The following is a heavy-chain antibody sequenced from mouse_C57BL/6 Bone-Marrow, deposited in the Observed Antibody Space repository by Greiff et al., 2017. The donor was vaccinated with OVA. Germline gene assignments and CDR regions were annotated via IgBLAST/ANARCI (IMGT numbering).Heavy chain of an antibody. J-gene: IGHJ2*01. CDR2: GPGLVLLG. CDR3: SEDSAVYYCAPQSLITTVVGDY. D-gene: IGHD1-1*01. Sequence: QVQLQLSGPELARPWASVQISCQAFYTFSRRVHFAIRDTNYWMQWVKQRPGPGLVLLGAIYPGNGDACYNQKSKGKATWTADKSSSTAYMQLSSLTSEDSAVYYCAPQSLITTVVGDYWGQGTTLTVSS. CDR1: YTFSRRVH. V-gene: IGHV1-87*01.